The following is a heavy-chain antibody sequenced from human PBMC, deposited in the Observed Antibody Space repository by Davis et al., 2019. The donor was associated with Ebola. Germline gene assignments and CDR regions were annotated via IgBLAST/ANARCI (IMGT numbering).Heavy chain of an antibody. D-gene: IGHD6-25*01. CDR3: AISAAGDVEY. V-gene: IGHV1-24*01. CDR2: FDPEDGET. J-gene: IGHJ4*02. CDR1: GGTFSSYT. Sequence: ASVKVSCKASGGTFSSYTISWVRQAPGQGLEWMGGFDPEDGETIYAQKFQGRVTMTEDTSTDTAYMELSSLRSEDTAVYYCAISAAGDVEYWGQGTLVTVSS.